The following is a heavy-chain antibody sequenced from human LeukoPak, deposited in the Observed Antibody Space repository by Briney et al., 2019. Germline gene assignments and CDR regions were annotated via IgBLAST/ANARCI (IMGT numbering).Heavy chain of an antibody. D-gene: IGHD1-1*01. CDR2: INAGNGNT. CDR1: GYTFTSYA. CDR3: ARRSWKEGLDY. Sequence: ASVKVSCKASGYTFTSYAMHWVRQAPGQRLEWMGWINAGNGNTKYSQEFQGRVTITRDTSASTAYVELSSLRSEDMAVYYCARRSWKEGLDYWGQGTLVTVSS. V-gene: IGHV1-3*03. J-gene: IGHJ4*02.